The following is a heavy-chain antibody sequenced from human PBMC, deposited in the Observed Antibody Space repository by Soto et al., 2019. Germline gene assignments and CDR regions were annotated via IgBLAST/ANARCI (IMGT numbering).Heavy chain of an antibody. Sequence: QTGGSLRLSCAASGFTFSNYAMAWVRQAPGKGLEYVSSITGSGEGTYYAGSVKGRFTISRDNSKNTLYVQMHSLRVEDTAIYYCAKCGDSNNCSPTGFDPWGQGTLVTVSS. D-gene: IGHD2-21*02. J-gene: IGHJ5*02. CDR3: AKCGDSNNCSPTGFDP. CDR2: ITGSGEGT. CDR1: GFTFSNYA. V-gene: IGHV3-23*01.